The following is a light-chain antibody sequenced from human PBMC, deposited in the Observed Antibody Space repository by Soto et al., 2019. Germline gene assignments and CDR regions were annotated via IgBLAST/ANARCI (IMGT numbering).Light chain of an antibody. J-gene: IGKJ1*01. CDR3: LQDQSYPWT. V-gene: IGKV1-6*01. CDR2: AAS. Sequence: AIQLTQSLSSLSASVGDRVTITCRAGQDIRSDLGWYQHKPGKAPRLLIHAASSLQSGVPSRFSGSASGTEFTLTISSLQPEDLASYYYLQDQSYPWTFGQGTKVDI. CDR1: QDIRSD.